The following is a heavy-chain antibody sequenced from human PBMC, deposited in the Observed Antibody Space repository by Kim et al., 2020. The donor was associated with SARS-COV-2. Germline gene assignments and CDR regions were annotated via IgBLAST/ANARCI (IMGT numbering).Heavy chain of an antibody. V-gene: IGHV3-13*05. CDR2: IGTAGDP. J-gene: IGHJ6*02. CDR3: ARGGYCSGGSCSYYGMDV. CDR1: GFTFSSYD. Sequence: GGSLRLSCAASGFTFSSYDMHWVRQATGKGLEWVSAIGTAGDPYYPGSVKGRFTIPRENAKNSLYLQMNSLRAGDTAVYYCARGGYCSGGSCSYYGMDVWGQGTTVTVSS. D-gene: IGHD2-15*01.